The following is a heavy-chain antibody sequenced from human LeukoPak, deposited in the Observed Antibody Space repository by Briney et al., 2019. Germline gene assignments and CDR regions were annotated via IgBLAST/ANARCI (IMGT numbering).Heavy chain of an antibody. CDR1: GYTFTSYG. CDR2: ISAYNGNT. V-gene: IGHV1-18*01. CDR3: ARTSYDSWSGYNWFDP. Sequence: ASVKVSCKASGYTFTSYGISWVRQAPGQGLEWMGWISAYNGNTNYAQKLQGRVTMTTDTSTSTAYMELRSLRSDDTAVYYCARTSYDSWSGYNWFDPWGQGTLVTVSS. D-gene: IGHD3-3*01. J-gene: IGHJ5*02.